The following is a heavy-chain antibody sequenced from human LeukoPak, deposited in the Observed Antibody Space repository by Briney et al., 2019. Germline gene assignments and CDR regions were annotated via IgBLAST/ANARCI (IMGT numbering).Heavy chain of an antibody. V-gene: IGHV4-61*02. J-gene: IGHJ4*02. CDR1: GGSISSGSYY. Sequence: PSETLSLTCTVSGGSISSGSYYWSWIRQPAGKGLEWIGRIYTSGSTNYNPSLKSRVTISVDTSKNQFSLNLSSVTAADTALYYCARFDRDGYNLDYWGQGTLVTVSS. CDR2: IYTSGST. D-gene: IGHD5-24*01. CDR3: ARFDRDGYNLDY.